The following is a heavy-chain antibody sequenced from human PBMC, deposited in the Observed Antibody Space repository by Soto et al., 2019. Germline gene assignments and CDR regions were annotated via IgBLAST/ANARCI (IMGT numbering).Heavy chain of an antibody. D-gene: IGHD1-20*01. CDR2: IYYSGST. CDR3: ARTRRRYNWNLAPNAFDI. Sequence: SETLSLTCTVSGGSISRSSYYWGWIRQPPGKGLEWIGSIYYSGSTYYNPSLKSRVTISVDTSKNQFSLKLSSVTAADTAVYYCARTRRRYNWNLAPNAFDIWGQGTMVXVSS. CDR1: GGSISRSSYY. J-gene: IGHJ3*02. V-gene: IGHV4-39*01.